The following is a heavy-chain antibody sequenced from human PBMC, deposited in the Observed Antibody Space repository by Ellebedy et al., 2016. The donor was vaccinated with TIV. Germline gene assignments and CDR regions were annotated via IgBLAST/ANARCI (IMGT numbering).Heavy chain of an antibody. J-gene: IGHJ4*02. Sequence: GESLKISXAASGFTFSSYAMNWVRQAPGKGLEWVSSISSSSSYIYYADSVKGRFTISRDNAKNTLYLQMNSLRAEDTAVYYCAKDRVRMAAQYYFDYWGQGTLVTVSS. CDR1: GFTFSSYA. V-gene: IGHV3-21*01. CDR3: AKDRVRMAAQYYFDY. CDR2: ISSSSSYI. D-gene: IGHD3-10*01.